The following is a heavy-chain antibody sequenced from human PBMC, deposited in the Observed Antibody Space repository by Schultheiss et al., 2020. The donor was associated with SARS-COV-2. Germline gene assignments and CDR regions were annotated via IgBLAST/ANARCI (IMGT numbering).Heavy chain of an antibody. V-gene: IGHV3-21*04. J-gene: IGHJ4*02. CDR1: GFTFSSYS. Sequence: GGSLRLSCAASGFTFSSYSMNWVRQAPGKGLEWVSSISSSSSTIYYADSVKGRFTISRDNAKNSLYLQMNSLRAEDTAVYYCARVGYSSSPISYWGQGTLVTVSS. CDR3: ARVGYSSSPISY. D-gene: IGHD6-13*01. CDR2: ISSSSSTI.